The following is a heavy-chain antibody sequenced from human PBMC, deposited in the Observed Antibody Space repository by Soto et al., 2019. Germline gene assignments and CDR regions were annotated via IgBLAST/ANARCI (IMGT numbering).Heavy chain of an antibody. V-gene: IGHV2-5*02. CDR3: AHRATMTIFGLIIDNGIWFDP. J-gene: IGHJ5*02. CDR1: GFSLSTSGAA. D-gene: IGHD3-3*01. CDR2: IYWDGDK. Sequence: QINLIESGPTLVKPTQTLTLTCTFSGFSLSTSGAAVGWVRQPPGRALEWLALIYWDGDKRYNASLGNRLTITKDTAMSQVILPYTNVDPADTATYYCAHRATMTIFGLIIDNGIWFDPWGQGTRVSVSS.